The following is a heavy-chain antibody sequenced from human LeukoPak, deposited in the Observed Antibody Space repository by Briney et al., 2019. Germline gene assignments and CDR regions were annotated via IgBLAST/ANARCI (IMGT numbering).Heavy chain of an antibody. CDR1: GYTFTSYA. V-gene: IGHV1-69*05. CDR2: IIPIFGTA. J-gene: IGHJ5*02. Sequence: ASVKVSCKASGYTFTSYAMHWVRQAPGQRLEWMGGIIPIFGTANYAQKFQGRVTITTDESTSTAYMELSSLRSEDTAVYYCARVQGVVPAALNWFDPWGQGTLVTVSS. CDR3: ARVQGVVPAALNWFDP. D-gene: IGHD2-2*01.